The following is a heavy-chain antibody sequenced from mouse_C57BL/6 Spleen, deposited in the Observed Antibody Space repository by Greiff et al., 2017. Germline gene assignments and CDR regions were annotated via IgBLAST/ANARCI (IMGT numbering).Heavy chain of an antibody. CDR3: ARELYYYARDY. CDR1: GFTFSDYG. J-gene: IGHJ4*01. D-gene: IGHD1-1*02. V-gene: IGHV5-17*01. Sequence: DVHLVESGGGLVKPGGSLKLSCAASGFTFSDYGMHWVRQAPEKGLEWVAYISSGSSTIYYADTVKGRFTISRDNAKNTLFLQMTSLRSEDTAMYYCARELYYYARDYWGQGTSVTVSS. CDR2: ISSGSSTI.